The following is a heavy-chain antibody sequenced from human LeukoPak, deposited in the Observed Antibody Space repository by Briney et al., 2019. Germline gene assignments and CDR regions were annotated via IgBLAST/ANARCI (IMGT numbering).Heavy chain of an antibody. CDR3: ASRLYCSNTRCRNFPFAY. J-gene: IGHJ4*02. CDR2: IIPIFGTA. Sequence: ASVKVSCKASGGTFSSYAINWVRQAPGQGLEWMGGIIPIFGTANYTQKFQDRVTITADESTSTAYMELSSLRSEDTAIYYCASRLYCSNTRCRNFPFAYWGQGTLVTVSS. CDR1: GGTFSSYA. D-gene: IGHD2-2*01. V-gene: IGHV1-69*13.